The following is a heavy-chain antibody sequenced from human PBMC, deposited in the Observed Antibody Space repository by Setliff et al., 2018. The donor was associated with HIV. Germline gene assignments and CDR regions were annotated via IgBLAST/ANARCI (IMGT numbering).Heavy chain of an antibody. CDR3: ARDRCNSVACYLYNWFDP. D-gene: IGHD2-2*01. J-gene: IGHJ5*02. Sequence: ASVKVSCKASGYTFSNYAIHWLRQAPGQRLEWMGWINAGNGNTKNSQKFQGRLTITRDTSASTTYMELSSLRSEDTAMYYCARDRCNSVACYLYNWFDPWGQGTLVTVSS. CDR2: INAGNGNT. CDR1: GYTFSNYA. V-gene: IGHV1-3*01.